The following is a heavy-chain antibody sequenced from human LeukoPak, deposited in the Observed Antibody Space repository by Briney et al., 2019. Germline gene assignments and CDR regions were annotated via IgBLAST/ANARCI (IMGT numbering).Heavy chain of an antibody. CDR2: IYSGGST. CDR1: GFTFSSYA. Sequence: GGSLRLSCAASGFTFSSYAMSWVRQAPGKGLEWVSVIYSGGSTYYADSVKGRFTISRDNSKNTLYLQMNSLRAEDTAVYYCAELGITMIGGVWGKGTTVTVSS. CDR3: AELGITMIGGV. J-gene: IGHJ6*04. V-gene: IGHV3-23*03. D-gene: IGHD3-10*02.